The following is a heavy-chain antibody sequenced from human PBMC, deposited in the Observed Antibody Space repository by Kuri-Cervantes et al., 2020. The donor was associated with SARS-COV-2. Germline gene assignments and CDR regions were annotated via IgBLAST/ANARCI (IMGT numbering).Heavy chain of an antibody. CDR1: GGSVNSGSYY. V-gene: IGHV4-61*01. Sequence: ESLKISCTVSGGSVNSGSYYWSWTRQPPGKGLEWIGDIFYSGRTNYNPSLKSRITMSVDTSKDQFSLKFTSVTAADTAVYYCARTQSGTLFGVVATFDSWGQGILVTVSS. CDR2: IFYSGRT. J-gene: IGHJ4*02. CDR3: ARTQSGTLFGVVATFDS. D-gene: IGHD3-3*01.